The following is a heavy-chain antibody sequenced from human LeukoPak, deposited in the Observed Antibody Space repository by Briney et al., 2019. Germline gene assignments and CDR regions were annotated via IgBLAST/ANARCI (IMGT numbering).Heavy chain of an antibody. CDR1: GFTFDDYA. CDR2: ISWNSGSI. J-gene: IGHJ6*02. CDR3: AKDTKYYYYYYGMDV. Sequence: PGRSLRLSCAASGFTFDDYAMHWVRQAPGKGLEWVSGISWNSGSIGYADSVKGRFTISRDNAKNSLYLQMNSLRAEDTALYYCAKDTKYYYYYYGMDVWGQGTTVTVSS. V-gene: IGHV3-9*01.